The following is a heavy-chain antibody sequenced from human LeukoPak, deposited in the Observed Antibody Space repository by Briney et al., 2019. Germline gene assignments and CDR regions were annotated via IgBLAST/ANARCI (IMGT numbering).Heavy chain of an antibody. CDR1: GFTFSSYS. V-gene: IGHV3-21*01. CDR2: ISSSSSYI. Sequence: PGGSLRLSCAASGFTFSSYSMNWVRQAPGKGLEWVSSISSSSSYIYYADSVKGRFTISRDNAKNSLYLQMNSLRAKDTAVYYCARGQGPAMALYYFDYWGQGTLVTVSS. CDR3: ARGQGPAMALYYFDY. J-gene: IGHJ4*02. D-gene: IGHD2-2*01.